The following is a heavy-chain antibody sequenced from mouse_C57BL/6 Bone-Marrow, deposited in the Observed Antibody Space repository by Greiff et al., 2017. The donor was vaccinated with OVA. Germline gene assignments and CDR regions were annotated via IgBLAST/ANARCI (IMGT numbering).Heavy chain of an antibody. J-gene: IGHJ4*01. CDR1: GFTFSDYY. Sequence: EVQVVESGGGLVQPGGSLKLSCAASGFTFSDYYMYWVRQTPEQRLEWVGYISNGGGSTYYPDTVKGRVTISRDKAKNTLYLQMSRLKSEDTAMYYCARHCHDYGSSYYAMDYWGQGTSVTVSS. CDR2: ISNGGGST. V-gene: IGHV5-12*01. CDR3: ARHCHDYGSSYYAMDY. D-gene: IGHD1-1*01.